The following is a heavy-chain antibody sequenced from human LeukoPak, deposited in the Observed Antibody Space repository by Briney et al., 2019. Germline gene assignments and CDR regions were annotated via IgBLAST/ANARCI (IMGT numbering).Heavy chain of an antibody. CDR3: AAGYCSGGSCYPGRVFDP. CDR1: GGTFSSYA. CDR2: IIPSFGTA. V-gene: IGHV1-69*13. J-gene: IGHJ5*02. Sequence: GASVKVSCKASGGTFSSYAISWVRQAPGQGLEWMGGIIPSFGTANYAQKFQGRVTITADESTSTAYMELSSLRSEDTAVYYCAAGYCSGGSCYPGRVFDPWGQGTLVTVSS. D-gene: IGHD2-15*01.